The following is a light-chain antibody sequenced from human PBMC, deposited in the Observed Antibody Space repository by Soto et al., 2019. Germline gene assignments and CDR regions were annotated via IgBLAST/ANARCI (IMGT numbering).Light chain of an antibody. CDR2: DVN. Sequence: QSVLTQPPSASGSPGQSVTISCTGTSSDVGGYNYVSWYQQHPGKAPKLMIYDVNKRPPGVPDRFSGSKSGNTASLTVSGLQAEDEADYYCSSYAGSNDVVFGGGTKLTVL. CDR3: SSYAGSNDVV. V-gene: IGLV2-8*01. J-gene: IGLJ2*01. CDR1: SSDVGGYNY.